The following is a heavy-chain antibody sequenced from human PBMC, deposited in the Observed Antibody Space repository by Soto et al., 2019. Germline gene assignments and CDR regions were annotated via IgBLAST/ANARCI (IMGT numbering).Heavy chain of an antibody. D-gene: IGHD3-10*01. V-gene: IGHV3-74*01. CDR3: ARETYRSFYFDF. Sequence: PGGSLRLSCAASGFTFSNYFIHWVRQAPGKGLVWVSRINSDGSTTNYADSVKGRTTISRDNAKNTVYLQVNSLRAEDTAVYYCARETYRSFYFDFWGQGTLVTVSS. CDR2: INSDGSTT. CDR1: GFTFSNYF. J-gene: IGHJ4*02.